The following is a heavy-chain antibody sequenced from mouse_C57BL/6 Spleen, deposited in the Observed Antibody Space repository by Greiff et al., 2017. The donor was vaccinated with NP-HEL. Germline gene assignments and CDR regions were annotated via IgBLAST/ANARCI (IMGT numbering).Heavy chain of an antibody. J-gene: IGHJ4*01. V-gene: IGHV14-1*01. CDR2: IDPEDGDT. D-gene: IGHD2-2*01. Sequence: EVQLQQSGAELVRPGASVKLSCTASGFNIKDYYMHWVKQRPEQGLEWIGRIDPEDGDTEYAPKFQGKATMTADTSSNTAYLQRSSLTSEDTAVDYGTTRAVIDGYDGAMDYWGQGTSVTVSS. CDR1: GFNIKDYY. CDR3: TTRAVIDGYDGAMDY.